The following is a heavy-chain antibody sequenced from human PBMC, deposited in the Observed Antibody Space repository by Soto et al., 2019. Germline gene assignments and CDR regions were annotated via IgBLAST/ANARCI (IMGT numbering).Heavy chain of an antibody. Sequence: QVQLGQSGAEVKKPGSSVKVSCKASGGTFSSYTISWVRQAPGQGLEWMGRIIPILGIANYAQKFQGRVTITENKSTSTAYMEMSRLRSEDTAVYYCERDQGVAAAGKPDWGQGTLVTVSS. CDR3: ERDQGVAAAGKPD. D-gene: IGHD6-13*01. CDR2: IIPILGIA. V-gene: IGHV1-69*08. J-gene: IGHJ4*02. CDR1: GGTFSSYT.